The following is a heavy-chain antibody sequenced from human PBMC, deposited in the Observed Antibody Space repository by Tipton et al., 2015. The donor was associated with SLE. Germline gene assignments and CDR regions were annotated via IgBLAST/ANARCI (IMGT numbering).Heavy chain of an antibody. J-gene: IGHJ4*02. CDR3: ASSASGWFDY. CDR1: GGSISSAY. D-gene: IGHD6-19*01. V-gene: IGHV4-4*07. Sequence: TLSLTCTVSGGSISSAYWSWIRQPAGKGLEWIGRIYPSGSANYNPSLKSRVTMSVDTSKNHFSMKLSSVTAADTAVYYCASSASGWFDYWGQGTLVTVSS. CDR2: IYPSGSA.